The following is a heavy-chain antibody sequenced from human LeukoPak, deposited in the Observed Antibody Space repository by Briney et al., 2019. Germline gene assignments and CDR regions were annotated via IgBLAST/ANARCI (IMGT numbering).Heavy chain of an antibody. Sequence: SETLSLTCTVSGGSISSSSYYWGWIRQPPGKGLEWIGSIYYSGSTYYNPSLKSRVTISVDTSKNQFSLKLSSVTAADTAVYYWARVGTTVVTRGEFDPWGQGTLVTVSS. V-gene: IGHV4-39*07. J-gene: IGHJ5*02. D-gene: IGHD4-23*01. CDR2: IYYSGST. CDR3: ARVGTTVVTRGEFDP. CDR1: GGSISSSSYY.